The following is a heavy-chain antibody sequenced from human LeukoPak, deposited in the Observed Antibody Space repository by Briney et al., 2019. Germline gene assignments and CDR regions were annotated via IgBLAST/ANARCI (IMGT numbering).Heavy chain of an antibody. CDR3: AREPTYYDLWSKGAFDT. CDR2: IYTSGST. D-gene: IGHD3-3*01. V-gene: IGHV4-4*08. CDR1: GGSISSYY. J-gene: IGHJ3*02. Sequence: SETLSLTCTVSGGSISSYYWSWIRQPPGKGLEWIGYIYTSGSTNYNPSLKSRVTISVDTSKNQFSLKLSSVTAADTAVYYCAREPTYYDLWSKGAFDTWGQGTMVTVSS.